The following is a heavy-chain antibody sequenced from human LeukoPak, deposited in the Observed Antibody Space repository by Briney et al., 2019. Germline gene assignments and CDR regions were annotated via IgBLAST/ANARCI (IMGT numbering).Heavy chain of an antibody. CDR2: INPNSGGT. CDR3: ARDPTLLWFGELLSYYYYYGMDV. CDR1: GYTFTGYY. Sequence: GASVKVSCKASGYTFTGYYMHWVRQAPGQGLEWMGWINPNSGGTNYAQKFQGRVTMTRDTSISTAYMELSRLRSDDTAVYYCARDPTLLWFGELLSYYYYYGMDVGGQGTTVTVSS. J-gene: IGHJ6*02. V-gene: IGHV1-2*02. D-gene: IGHD3-10*01.